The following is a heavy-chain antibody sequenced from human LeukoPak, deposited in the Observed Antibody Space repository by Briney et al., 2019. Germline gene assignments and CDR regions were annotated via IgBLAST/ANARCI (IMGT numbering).Heavy chain of an antibody. CDR3: ARDILATSIAAPYY. V-gene: IGHV4-34*01. Sequence: SETLSLACAVYGGSFSGYYWSWIRQPPGKGLEWIGEINHSGSTNYNPSLKSRVTISVDTSKNQFSLKLSSVTAADTAVYYCARDILATSIAAPYYWGQGTLVTVSS. J-gene: IGHJ4*02. CDR1: GGSFSGYY. CDR2: INHSGST. D-gene: IGHD6-13*01.